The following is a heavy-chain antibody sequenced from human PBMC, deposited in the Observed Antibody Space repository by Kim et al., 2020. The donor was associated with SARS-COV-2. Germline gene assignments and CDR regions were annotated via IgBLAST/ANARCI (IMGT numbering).Heavy chain of an antibody. CDR3: TTVLPRRNIAAAGFDY. V-gene: IGHV3-15*01. D-gene: IGHD6-13*01. J-gene: IGHJ4*02. Sequence: PVKGRITISRSESKNTLYLQMNSLKTEDTAVYYCTTVLPRRNIAAAGFDYWGQGTLVTVSS.